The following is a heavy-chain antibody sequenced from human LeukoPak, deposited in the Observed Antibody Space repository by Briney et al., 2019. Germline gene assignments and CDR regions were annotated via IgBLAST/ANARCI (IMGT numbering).Heavy chain of an antibody. V-gene: IGHV4-59*08. Sequence: SETLSLTCTVSGGSISNYYWSWIRQPPGKGLEWIGSIYNTGSTYYNPSLKSRVTISVDTSKNQFSLNMRSVTTADTAVYYCARNASTGYLDYWGQGTLVTVSS. CDR1: GGSISNYY. CDR2: IYNTGST. CDR3: ARNASTGYLDY. J-gene: IGHJ4*02. D-gene: IGHD3-16*01.